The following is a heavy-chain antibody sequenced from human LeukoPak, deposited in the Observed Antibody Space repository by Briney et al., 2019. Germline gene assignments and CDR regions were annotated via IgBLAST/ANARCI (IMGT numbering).Heavy chain of an antibody. CDR1: GFTFSSYG. D-gene: IGHD3-22*01. CDR3: ARAYYYDSSGYYDY. J-gene: IGHJ4*02. Sequence: GGSLRLSCAASGFTFSSYGRHWVRQAPGKGLEWVAVISYDGSNKYYADSVKGRFTISRDNSKNTLYLQMNSLRAEDTAVYYCARAYYYDSSGYYDYWGQGTLVTVSS. CDR2: ISYDGSNK. V-gene: IGHV3-30*03.